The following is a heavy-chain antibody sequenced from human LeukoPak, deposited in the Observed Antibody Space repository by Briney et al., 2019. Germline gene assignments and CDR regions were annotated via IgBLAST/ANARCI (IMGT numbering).Heavy chain of an antibody. J-gene: IGHJ3*02. Sequence: GESLKISCKGSGYSFTSNWIGWVHQMPGKGLEWMGIIYPGDSDTRYSPSFQGQVTISADKSTGTAYLQWSSLKASDSAMYYCARTEQLGLVSGFDTWGQGTMVTVSS. CDR2: IYPGDSDT. V-gene: IGHV5-51*07. CDR3: ARTEQLGLVSGFDT. D-gene: IGHD6-6*01. CDR1: GYSFTSNW.